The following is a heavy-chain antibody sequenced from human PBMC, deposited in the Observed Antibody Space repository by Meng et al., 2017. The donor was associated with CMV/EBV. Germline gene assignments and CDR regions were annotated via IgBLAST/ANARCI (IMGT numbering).Heavy chain of an antibody. J-gene: IGHJ6*02. CDR3: ARAYRYYYDSSGYSPGGMDV. D-gene: IGHD3-22*01. CDR2: IYYSGST. CDR1: GGSISSSSYY. V-gene: IGHV4-39*07. Sequence: SETLSLTCTVSGGSISSSSYYWGWIRQPPGKGLEWIGSIYYSGSTYYNPSLKSRVTISVDTSKNQFSLKLSSVTAADTAVYYCARAYRYYYDSSGYSPGGMDVWGQGTTVTVSS.